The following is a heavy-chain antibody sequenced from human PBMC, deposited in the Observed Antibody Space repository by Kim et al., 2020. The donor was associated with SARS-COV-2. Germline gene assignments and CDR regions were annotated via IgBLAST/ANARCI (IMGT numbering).Heavy chain of an antibody. J-gene: IGHJ4*02. CDR3: ARGESYYYDYVWGSYLMGY. CDR1: GYTFTSYY. V-gene: IGHV1-46*01. CDR2: INPSGGST. D-gene: IGHD3-16*02. Sequence: ASVKVSCKASGYTFTSYYMHWVRQAPGQGLEWMGIINPSGGSTSYAQKFQGRVTMTRDTSTSTVYMELSSLRSEDTAVYYCARGESYYYDYVWGSYLMGYWGQGTLVTVSS.